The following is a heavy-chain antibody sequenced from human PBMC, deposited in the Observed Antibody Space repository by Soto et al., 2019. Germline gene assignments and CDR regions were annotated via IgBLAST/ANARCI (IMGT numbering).Heavy chain of an antibody. CDR1: GGTFSSYA. D-gene: IGHD3-22*01. CDR3: ARGAYYYDSSLRSNWFDP. J-gene: IGHJ5*02. CDR2: IIPIFGTA. V-gene: IGHV1-69*13. Sequence: SVKVSCKASGGTFSSYAISWVRQAPGQGLEWMGGIIPIFGTANYAQKFQGRVTITADESTSTAYMELSSLRSEDTAVYYCARGAYYYDSSLRSNWFDPWGQGTLVTVSS.